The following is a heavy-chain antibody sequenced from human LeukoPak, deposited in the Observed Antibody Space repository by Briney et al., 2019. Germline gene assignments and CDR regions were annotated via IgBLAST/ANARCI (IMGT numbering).Heavy chain of an antibody. D-gene: IGHD6-13*01. CDR1: GYTSTSYY. J-gene: IGHJ5*02. CDR3: ARGSRAMTGIHRNWFDP. Sequence: GASVKVSCKASGYTSTSYYMHWVRQAPGQGLEWMGIINPSGGSTSYAQKFQGRVTMTRDTSTSTVYMELSSLRSEDTAVYYCARGSRAMTGIHRNWFDPWGQGTLVTVSS. V-gene: IGHV1-46*01. CDR2: INPSGGST.